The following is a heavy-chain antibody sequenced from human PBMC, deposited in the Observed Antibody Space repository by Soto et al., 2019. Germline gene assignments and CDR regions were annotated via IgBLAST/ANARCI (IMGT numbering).Heavy chain of an antibody. J-gene: IGHJ4*02. CDR3: ARHGGYYFDS. CDR1: GGSFSGYY. V-gene: IGHV4-34*01. Sequence: PSETLSLTCAVSGGSFSGYYWSWIRQPPGKGLEWIGEIGHSGSTIYNPSLESRVTISEDSSNNQFSLKLNSVTAADTAVSYCARHGGYYFDSWGQGAPVTVSS. CDR2: IGHSGST.